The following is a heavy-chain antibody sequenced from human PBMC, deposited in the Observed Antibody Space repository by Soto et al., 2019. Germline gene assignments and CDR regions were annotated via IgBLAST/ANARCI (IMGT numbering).Heavy chain of an antibody. D-gene: IGHD3-16*02. CDR2: IYYSGST. V-gene: IGHV4-59*01. Sequence: QVQLQASGPGLVKPSETLSLTCTVSGGSISSYYWSWIRQPPGKGLEWIGYIYYSGSTNYNPSLKSRVTISVDTSNNQFSLKLSSVTAADTAVYYCARVHDYVGGSYRYTAFDIWGQGTMVTVSS. CDR3: ARVHDYVGGSYRYTAFDI. CDR1: GGSISSYY. J-gene: IGHJ3*02.